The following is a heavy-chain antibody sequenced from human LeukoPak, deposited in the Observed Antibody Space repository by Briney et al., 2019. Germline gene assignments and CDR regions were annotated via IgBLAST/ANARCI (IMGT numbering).Heavy chain of an antibody. D-gene: IGHD2-2*01. CDR1: GFTFSSYS. J-gene: IGHJ4*02. CDR2: ISSTSTYI. CDR3: GRSGFCNSVSCYGLDL. Sequence: GGSLRLSCAASGFTFSSYSMNWVRQAPGKGLEWVSSISSTSTYIYYADSVKGRFTISRDNAKNSLFLQMNSLRAEDTAVYYCGRSGFCNSVSCYGLDLWGQGTLVTASS. V-gene: IGHV3-21*01.